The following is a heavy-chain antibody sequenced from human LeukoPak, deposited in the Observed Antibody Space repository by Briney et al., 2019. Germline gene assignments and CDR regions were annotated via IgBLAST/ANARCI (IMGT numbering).Heavy chain of an antibody. Sequence: SETLSLTCTVSDYSISSGYGYYWGWIRQPPGKGLEWIGTFYHGGSTYYNPSLKSRVTISVDTSKNQFSLKLSSVTAADTAVYYCARARAYGSGNPYIDYWGQGTLVTVSS. V-gene: IGHV4-38-2*02. CDR3: ARARAYGSGNPYIDY. CDR2: FYHGGST. CDR1: DYSISSGYGYY. J-gene: IGHJ4*02. D-gene: IGHD3-10*01.